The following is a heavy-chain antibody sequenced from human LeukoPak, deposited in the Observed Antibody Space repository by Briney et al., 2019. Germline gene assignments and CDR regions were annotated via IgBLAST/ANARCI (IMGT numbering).Heavy chain of an antibody. CDR1: GDSISTYQ. D-gene: IGHD3-16*01. V-gene: IGHV4-59*01. CDR3: ARVGRGDHTWGSYSFDY. Sequence: SETLSLTCTVSGDSISTYQWSWIRQPPGKGLEWIGYISYSGGTMYNPSLRSRVTISIDTSKNQFSLKLSSVTAADTAVYYCARVGRGDHTWGSYSFDYWGQGALVTISS. CDR2: ISYSGGT. J-gene: IGHJ4*02.